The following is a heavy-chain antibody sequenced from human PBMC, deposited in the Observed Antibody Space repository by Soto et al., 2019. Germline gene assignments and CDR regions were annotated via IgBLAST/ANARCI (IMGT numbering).Heavy chain of an antibody. J-gene: IGHJ5*02. Sequence: SETLSLTCTVSGGSISSYYWSWIRQPPGKGLEWIGYIYYSGSTNYNPSLKSRVTISVDTSKNQFSLKLSSVTAADTAVYYCARSYCGGDCYSPIFANGWFDPWGQGTLVTVSS. D-gene: IGHD2-21*02. V-gene: IGHV4-59*01. CDR3: ARSYCGGDCYSPIFANGWFDP. CDR2: IYYSGST. CDR1: GGSISSYY.